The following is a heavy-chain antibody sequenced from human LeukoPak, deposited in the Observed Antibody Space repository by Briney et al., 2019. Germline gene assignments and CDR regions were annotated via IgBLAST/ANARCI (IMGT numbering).Heavy chain of an antibody. J-gene: IGHJ4*02. V-gene: IGHV4-59*08. CDR2: IYYSGST. CDR1: GGSISTY. D-gene: IGHD3-22*01. CDR3: ARHAYYYDSSGYYPYYFDY. Sequence: SETLSLTCTVSGGSISTYWSWIRQPPGKGLEWIGYIYYSGSTNYNPSLKSRVTISVDTSKNQFSLKLSSVTAADTAVYYCARHAYYYDSSGYYPYYFDYWGQGTLVTVSS.